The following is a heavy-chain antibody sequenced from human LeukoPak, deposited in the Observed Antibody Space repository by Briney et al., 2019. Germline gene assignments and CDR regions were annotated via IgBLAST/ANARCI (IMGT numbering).Heavy chain of an antibody. V-gene: IGHV3-30*18. CDR3: AKGYYYDSSGYYQHFDH. CDR2: ISYDGSNQ. CDR1: GFTFSNFG. D-gene: IGHD3-22*01. Sequence: PGGSLRLSCAASGFTFSNFGIHWVRQAPGKGLEWVALISYDGSNQYHADSVKGRFTISRDNSKNTLYLQMNSLRAEDTAVYYCAKGYYYDSSGYYQHFDHWGQGTLVTVSS. J-gene: IGHJ4*02.